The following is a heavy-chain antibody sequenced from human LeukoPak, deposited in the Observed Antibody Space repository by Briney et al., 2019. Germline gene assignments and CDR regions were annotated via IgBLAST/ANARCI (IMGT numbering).Heavy chain of an antibody. Sequence: GGSVKVSCKTSGYSFTTFGISWVRQAPGQGLEWMGGIIPIFGTANYAQKFQGRVTITADKSTSTAYMELSSLRSEDTAVYYCARGEAAKGDYFDYWGQGTLVTVSS. CDR3: ARGEAAKGDYFDY. CDR1: GYSFTTFG. V-gene: IGHV1-69*06. D-gene: IGHD2-15*01. J-gene: IGHJ4*02. CDR2: IIPIFGTA.